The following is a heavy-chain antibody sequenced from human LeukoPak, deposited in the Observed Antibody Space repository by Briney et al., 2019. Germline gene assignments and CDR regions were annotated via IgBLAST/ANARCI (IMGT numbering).Heavy chain of an antibody. CDR3: ARHSGYSYGYAYYYYYMDV. D-gene: IGHD5-18*01. V-gene: IGHV4-39*01. Sequence: SETLSLTCTVSGGSISSSSYYWGWLRQPPGKGLEGIGSIYYSGSTYYNPYLKSRVTISVARSKNQFSLKLSSVTAADTAVYYCARHSGYSYGYAYYYYYMDVWGKGTTVTVSS. CDR1: GGSISSSSYY. CDR2: IYYSGST. J-gene: IGHJ6*03.